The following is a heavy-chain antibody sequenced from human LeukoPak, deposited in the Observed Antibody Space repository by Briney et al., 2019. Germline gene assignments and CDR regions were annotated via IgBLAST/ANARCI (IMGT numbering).Heavy chain of an antibody. D-gene: IGHD2-21*02. Sequence: GGSLRLSCAASGFTFSSYAMSWVRQAPGKGLEWVSAISGSGGSTYYADSVKGRFTISRDNAKNSLYLQMNSLRAEDTAVYYCARPYCGGDCYLYEYYFDYWGQGTLVTVSS. CDR3: ARPYCGGDCYLYEYYFDY. CDR1: GFTFSSYA. J-gene: IGHJ4*02. V-gene: IGHV3-23*01. CDR2: ISGSGGST.